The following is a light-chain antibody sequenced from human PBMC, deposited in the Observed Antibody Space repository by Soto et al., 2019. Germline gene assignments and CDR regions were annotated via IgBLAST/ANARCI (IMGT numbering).Light chain of an antibody. V-gene: IGKV3-20*01. J-gene: IGKJ1*01. CDR3: QQYVSWT. CDR2: GAS. Sequence: ESVLTQSPGTLSLSPGERATLSCRASQSISTSHLAWYQQKPGQAPRLLIYGASSRATGIPDRFSGSGSGTDFTLIISRLEPEDSAIYDCQQYVSWTFGQGTKVEIK. CDR1: QSISTSH.